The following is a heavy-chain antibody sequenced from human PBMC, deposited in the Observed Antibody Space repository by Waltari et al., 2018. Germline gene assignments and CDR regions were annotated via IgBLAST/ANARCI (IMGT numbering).Heavy chain of an antibody. D-gene: IGHD1-26*01. Sequence: EVQLVESGGGLVQPGGSLRLSCAASGFTFSSYSMNWVRQAPGKGLEWVSYISSSSRTIYYADSVKGRFTISRDNAKNSLYLQMNSLRAEDTAVYYCASGVRSPTIDYWGQGTLVTVSS. J-gene: IGHJ4*02. CDR1: GFTFSSYS. V-gene: IGHV3-48*04. CDR2: ISSSSRTI. CDR3: ASGVRSPTIDY.